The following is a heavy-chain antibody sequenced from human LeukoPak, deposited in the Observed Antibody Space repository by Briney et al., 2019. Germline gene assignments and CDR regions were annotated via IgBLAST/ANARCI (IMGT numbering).Heavy chain of an antibody. CDR1: GFIVRSNY. D-gene: IGHD2-2*01. CDR3: ARESGYAVGDF. J-gene: IGHJ4*02. CDR2: IYNDGRT. Sequence: GGSLRLSCAASGFIVRSNYMSWFRQAPGKGLEWASVIYNDGRTYYADSVKGRFIISKDISKNTLYLQMNNLRADDTALYYCARESGYAVGDFWGRGTLVTVSS. V-gene: IGHV3-53*01.